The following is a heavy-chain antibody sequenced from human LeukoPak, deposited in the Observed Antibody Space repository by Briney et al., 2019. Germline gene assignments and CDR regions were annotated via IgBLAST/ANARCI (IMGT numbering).Heavy chain of an antibody. CDR2: INPSGGST. Sequence: ASVKVSCKASGGTFSSYAISWVRQAPGQGLEWMGIINPSGGSTSYAQKFQGRVTMTRDTSTSTVYMELSSLRSEDTAVYYCAKTSSLYGDYLDYWGQGTLVTVSS. V-gene: IGHV1-46*01. CDR1: GGTFSSYA. J-gene: IGHJ4*02. D-gene: IGHD3-16*01. CDR3: AKTSSLYGDYLDY.